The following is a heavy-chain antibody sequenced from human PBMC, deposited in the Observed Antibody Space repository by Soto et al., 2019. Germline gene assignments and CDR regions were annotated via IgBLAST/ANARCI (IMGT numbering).Heavy chain of an antibody. V-gene: IGHV4-4*02. CDR1: GDSLSNNHW. CDR3: VRDSRTGCSSINCYMH. Sequence: QLRESGPGLVQPSETLSLTCDVSGDSLSNNHWWSWVRQAPGKGLEWIGEIWHTGRPNYNPSLKSRDAISLDQSKNQFSLRLSSVTDADTAVYYCVRDSRTGCSSINCYMHWGQGTLVTVSS. J-gene: IGHJ4*02. D-gene: IGHD2-15*01. CDR2: IWHTGRP.